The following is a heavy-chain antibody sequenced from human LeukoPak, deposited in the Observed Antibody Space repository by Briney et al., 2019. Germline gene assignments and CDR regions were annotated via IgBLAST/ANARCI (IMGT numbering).Heavy chain of an antibody. V-gene: IGHV5-51*01. Sequence: GESLKISFKGSGYRFTSYWIGWVRQVPGKGLEWMGIIYPGDSDTRYSPSFQGQVTISADKSICTAYLQWSSLKASDTAMYYCASWHSYGYYFDYWGQGTLVTVSS. CDR1: GYRFTSYW. CDR3: ASWHSYGYYFDY. D-gene: IGHD5-18*01. J-gene: IGHJ4*02. CDR2: IYPGDSDT.